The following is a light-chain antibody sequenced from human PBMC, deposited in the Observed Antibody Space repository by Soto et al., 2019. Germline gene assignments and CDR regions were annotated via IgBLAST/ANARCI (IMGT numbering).Light chain of an antibody. CDR3: SSCTSGNTVV. V-gene: IGLV2-14*01. J-gene: IGLJ2*01. CDR1: ISDVGGYNY. Sequence: QSALTQPASVSGSPGQSITISCTGTISDVGGYNYVSWYQQHPGKAPKLMIYEVDSRPSGVSNRFSGSKSGNTASLTISGLQAEDEADYYCSSCTSGNTVVFGVGTKLTVL. CDR2: EVD.